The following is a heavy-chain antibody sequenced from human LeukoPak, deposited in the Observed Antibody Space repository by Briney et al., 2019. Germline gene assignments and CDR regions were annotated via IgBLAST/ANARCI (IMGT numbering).Heavy chain of an antibody. Sequence: GGSLRLSCAASGFTFSSYEMNWVRQAPGKGLEWVSYMSSSGSTIYYADSVKGRFTISRDNAKNSLYLQMNSLRAEDTAVYYCASSDDSSGYQHRRDDYWGQGTLVTVSS. CDR3: ASSDDSSGYQHRRDDY. D-gene: IGHD3-22*01. CDR2: MSSSGSTI. V-gene: IGHV3-48*03. CDR1: GFTFSSYE. J-gene: IGHJ4*02.